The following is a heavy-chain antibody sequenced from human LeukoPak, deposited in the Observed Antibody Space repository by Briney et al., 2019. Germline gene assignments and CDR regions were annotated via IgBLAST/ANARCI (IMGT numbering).Heavy chain of an antibody. CDR2: IIPILGIA. V-gene: IGHV1-69*04. CDR1: GGTFSSYA. J-gene: IGHJ4*02. Sequence: SVKVSCKASGGTFSSYAISWVRQAPGQGLEWVGRIIPILGIANYAQTFQGRVTITADKSTSTAYMELSSLRSEDTAVYYCASSGSEYYFDYWGQGTLVTVSS. D-gene: IGHD2-15*01. CDR3: ASSGSEYYFDY.